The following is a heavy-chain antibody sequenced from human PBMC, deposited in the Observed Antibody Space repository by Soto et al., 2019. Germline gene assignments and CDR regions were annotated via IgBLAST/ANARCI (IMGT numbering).Heavy chain of an antibody. V-gene: IGHV3-74*01. CDR1: GFTFSSYW. CDR2: INSDGSST. CDR3: ARGDYSSSWYDSNGMDV. D-gene: IGHD6-13*01. J-gene: IGHJ6*02. Sequence: PGGSLRLSCAASGFTFSSYWMHWVRQAPGKGLVWVSRINSDGSSTSYADSVKGRFTISRDNAKNTLYLQMNSLRAEDTAVYYCARGDYSSSWYDSNGMDVWGQGTTVTVSS.